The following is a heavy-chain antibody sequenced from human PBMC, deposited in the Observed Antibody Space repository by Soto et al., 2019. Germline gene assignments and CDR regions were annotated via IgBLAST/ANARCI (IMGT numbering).Heavy chain of an antibody. CDR1: GNTFNFYS. Sequence: QVQLVQSGAAVKRPGSSLKVSCRPSGNTFNFYSTTWVGRAPGLGLEWMGRVNPIVSMSNYAQKFQGRVTMTADKSTSTAYMELSSLRSEDTAIYYCASSYGSGYRAFDYWGQGALVTVSS. CDR3: ASSYGSGYRAFDY. CDR2: VNPIVSMS. V-gene: IGHV1-69*02. J-gene: IGHJ4*02. D-gene: IGHD3-10*01.